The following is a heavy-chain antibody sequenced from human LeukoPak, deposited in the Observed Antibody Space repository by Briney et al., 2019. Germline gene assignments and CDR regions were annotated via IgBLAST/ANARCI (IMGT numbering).Heavy chain of an antibody. J-gene: IGHJ4*02. CDR3: ARDAGYGYDRFDY. Sequence: GGSLRLSCAASGFTFDDYGMSWVRQVPGKGLEWVSGINWNGSGAGYADSVKGRFTISRDNAKNSLYLQMNSLRAEDTAVYYCARDAGYGYDRFDYWGQGTQVTVSS. CDR1: GFTFDDYG. V-gene: IGHV3-20*04. D-gene: IGHD5-18*01. CDR2: INWNGSGA.